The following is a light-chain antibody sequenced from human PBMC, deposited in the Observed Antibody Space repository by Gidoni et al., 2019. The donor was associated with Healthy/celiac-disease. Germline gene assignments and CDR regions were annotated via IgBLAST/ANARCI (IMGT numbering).Light chain of an antibody. CDR3: QQYDNLPSFT. J-gene: IGKJ3*01. CDR1: QGISNY. CDR2: DAS. V-gene: IGKV1-33*01. Sequence: DIQMTQSPSSLSASVGDRVTITCQASQGISNYLNWYQQKPGKAPKLLIYDASNLETGVPSRFSGSGSGTDFTFTISSLQPEDSATYYCQQYDNLPSFTFGPGTKVDIK.